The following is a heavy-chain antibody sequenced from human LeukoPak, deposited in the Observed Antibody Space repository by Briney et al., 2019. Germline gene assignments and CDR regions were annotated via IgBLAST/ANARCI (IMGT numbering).Heavy chain of an antibody. CDR3: ARSEGYCSSTSCYQLDY. CDR2: INHSGST. V-gene: IGHV4-34*01. CDR1: GGSFSGYY. Sequence: SETLSLTCAVYGGSFSGYYWSWIRQPPGKGLEWIGEINHSGSTNYNPSLKSRVTISVDTSKNQFSLKLSSVTAADTAVYYCARSEGYCSSTSCYQLDYWGQGTLVTVSS. J-gene: IGHJ4*02. D-gene: IGHD2-2*01.